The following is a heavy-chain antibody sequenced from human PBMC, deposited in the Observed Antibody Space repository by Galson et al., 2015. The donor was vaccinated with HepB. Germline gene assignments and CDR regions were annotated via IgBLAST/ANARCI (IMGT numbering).Heavy chain of an antibody. CDR3: ARGAAWVLIRAAYDY. CDR2: ISSSSSYI. Sequence: LRLSCAASGFTFSSYSMNWVRQAPGKGLEWVSSISSSSSYIYYADSVKGRFTISRDNAKNSLYLQMNSLRAEDTAVYYCARGAAWVLIRAAYDYWGQGTLVTVSS. CDR1: GFTFSSYS. V-gene: IGHV3-21*01. J-gene: IGHJ4*02. D-gene: IGHD6-13*01.